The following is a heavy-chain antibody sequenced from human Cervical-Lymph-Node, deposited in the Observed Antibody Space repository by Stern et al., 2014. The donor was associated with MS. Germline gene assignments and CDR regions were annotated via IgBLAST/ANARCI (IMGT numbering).Heavy chain of an antibody. CDR1: GYTFTDYW. CDR2: IFPGASDT. CDR3: ARPHSPGWSYYFDF. V-gene: IGHV5-51*01. D-gene: IGHD6-19*01. Sequence: VQLVESGAEVRKPGQSLTISCNISGYTFTDYWIAWVRQMPGKGLEWMGAIFPGASDTRYSPSFQGHVTISVDTSINTAYLQWSDLRASDTAMYYCARPHSPGWSYYFDFGGQGTLVAVSS. J-gene: IGHJ4*02.